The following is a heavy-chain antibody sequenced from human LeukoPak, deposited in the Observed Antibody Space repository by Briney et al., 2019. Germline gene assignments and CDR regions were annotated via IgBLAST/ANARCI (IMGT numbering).Heavy chain of an antibody. D-gene: IGHD3-22*01. CDR1: GGSISSSSYY. Sequence: PSETLSLTCTVSGGSISSSSYYWGWIRQPPGKGLEWIGSIYYSGNTYYNPSLESRVTISVDTSKNRFSLKLSSVTAADTAVYYCARANSGYPGHFDYWGQGTLVTVSS. CDR3: ARANSGYPGHFDY. CDR2: IYYSGNT. J-gene: IGHJ4*02. V-gene: IGHV4-39*01.